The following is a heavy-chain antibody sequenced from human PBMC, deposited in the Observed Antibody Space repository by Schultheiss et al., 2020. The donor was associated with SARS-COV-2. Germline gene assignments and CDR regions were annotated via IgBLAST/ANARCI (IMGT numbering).Heavy chain of an antibody. J-gene: IGHJ4*02. CDR1: GGSISSSSYY. V-gene: IGHV4-39*07. Sequence: SETLSLTCTVSGGSISSSSYYWGWIRQPPGKGLEWIGSIYYSGSTNYNPSLKSRVTMSLDTSKNQVSLQLSSVTAADTAVYYCARERYYGDYGLIDHWGQGTLVTVSS. CDR2: IYYSGST. D-gene: IGHD2-21*01. CDR3: ARERYYGDYGLIDH.